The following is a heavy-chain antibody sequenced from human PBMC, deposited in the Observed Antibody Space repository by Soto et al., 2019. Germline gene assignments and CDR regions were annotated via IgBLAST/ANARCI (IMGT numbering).Heavy chain of an antibody. CDR1: GYGFTSYW. V-gene: IGHV5-51*01. CDR2: IYPGDSDT. CDR3: ARPRDGHKGKNYYGMDV. Sequence: GESLKISCKGSGYGFTSYWIGWVRQMPGKGLEWMGIIYPGDSDTRYSPSFQGQVTISADKSISTAYLQWSSLKASDTAMYYCARPRDGHKGKNYYGMDVWGQGTTVTVSS. J-gene: IGHJ6*02.